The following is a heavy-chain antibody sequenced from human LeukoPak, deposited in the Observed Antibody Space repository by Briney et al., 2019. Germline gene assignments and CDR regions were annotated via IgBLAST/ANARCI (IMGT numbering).Heavy chain of an antibody. V-gene: IGHV4-59*01. J-gene: IGHJ4*02. CDR1: GGSISSNY. Sequence: PSETLSLTCTVSGGSISSNYWSWIRQPPGKGLEYIGYVHYSGSTNYSPSFKSRVTISLDTSKIQFYLRLSAVTAADTAIYYCASGYYYKFDSWGQGTLVTVSS. CDR2: VHYSGST. CDR3: ASGYYYKFDS. D-gene: IGHD3-22*01.